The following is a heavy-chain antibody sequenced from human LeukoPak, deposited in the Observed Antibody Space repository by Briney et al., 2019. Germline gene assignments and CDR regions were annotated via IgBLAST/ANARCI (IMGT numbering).Heavy chain of an antibody. J-gene: IGHJ3*02. Sequence: SSETLSLTCAVYGGSFSGYYWSWIRQPPGKGLEWIGEINHSGSTNYNPSLKSRVTISVDTSKNQFSPKLSSVTAADTAVYYCARVSTGTDAFDIWGQGTMVTVSS. V-gene: IGHV4-34*01. D-gene: IGHD2/OR15-2a*01. CDR2: INHSGST. CDR1: GGSFSGYY. CDR3: ARVSTGTDAFDI.